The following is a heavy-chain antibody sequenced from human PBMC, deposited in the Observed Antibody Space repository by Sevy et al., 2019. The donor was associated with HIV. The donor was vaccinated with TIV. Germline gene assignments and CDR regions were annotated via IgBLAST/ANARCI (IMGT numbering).Heavy chain of an antibody. CDR3: AKDINWGVELHAFDI. J-gene: IGHJ3*02. CDR1: GFTFSSYG. D-gene: IGHD7-27*01. CDR2: ISGSGGTT. V-gene: IGHV3-23*01. Sequence: GGSLRLSCAASGFTFSSYGMSWVRQAPGKGLEWVSGISGSGGTTYYADSVKGRFTISRDNSKNTLYLQRNSLRADDTAVYYCAKDINWGVELHAFDIWGQGTMVTVSS.